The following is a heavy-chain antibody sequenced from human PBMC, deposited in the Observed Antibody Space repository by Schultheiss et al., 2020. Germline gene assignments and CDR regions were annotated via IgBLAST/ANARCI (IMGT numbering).Heavy chain of an antibody. D-gene: IGHD3-10*01. CDR3: ARAEATMVRGVIITSDAFDI. CDR2: IYHSGST. V-gene: IGHV4-59*12. J-gene: IGHJ3*02. Sequence: SQTLSLTCTVSGGSISSYYWSWIRQPPGKGLEWIGEIYHSGSTNYNPSLKSRVTISVDKSKNQFSLKLSSVTAADTAVYYCARAEATMVRGVIITSDAFDIWGQGTMVTVSS. CDR1: GGSISSYY.